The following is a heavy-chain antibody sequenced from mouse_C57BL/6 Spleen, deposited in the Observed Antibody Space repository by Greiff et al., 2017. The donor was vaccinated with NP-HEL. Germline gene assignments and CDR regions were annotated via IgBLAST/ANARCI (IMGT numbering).Heavy chain of an antibody. CDR1: GYTFTSYW. J-gene: IGHJ1*03. V-gene: IGHV1-64*01. CDR2: IHPNSGST. D-gene: IGHD2-1*01. CDR3: ARRGIHYGNYYWYFDV. Sequence: QVQLQQPGAELVKPGASVKLSCKASGYTFTSYWMHWVKQRPVQGLEWIGMIHPNSGSTNYNEKFKSKATLTVDKSSSTAYMQLSSLTSEDSAVYYCARRGIHYGNYYWYFDVWGTGTTVTVSS.